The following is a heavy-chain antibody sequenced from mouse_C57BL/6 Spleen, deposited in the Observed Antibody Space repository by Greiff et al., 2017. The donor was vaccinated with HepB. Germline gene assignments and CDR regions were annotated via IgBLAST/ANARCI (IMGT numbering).Heavy chain of an antibody. J-gene: IGHJ2*01. Sequence: VQLQQSGPELVKPGASVKISCKASGYAFSSSWMNWVKQRPGKGLEWIGRIYPGDGDTNYNGKFKGKATLTADKSSSTAYMQLSSLTSEDSAVYFCARDYYGSSCDYWGQGTTLTVSS. CDR2: IYPGDGDT. CDR3: ARDYYGSSCDY. CDR1: GYAFSSSW. V-gene: IGHV1-82*01. D-gene: IGHD1-1*01.